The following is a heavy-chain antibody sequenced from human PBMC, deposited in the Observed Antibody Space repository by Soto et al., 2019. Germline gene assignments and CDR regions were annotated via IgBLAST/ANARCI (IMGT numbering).Heavy chain of an antibody. CDR2: INPYNGNT. D-gene: IGHD2-2*01. CDR1: GYTFTRHG. CDR3: SRGHTSSRVDY. V-gene: IGHV1-18*01. Sequence: QVQLVQSGAEVKKPGASVKVSCKASGYTFTRHGINWVRQAPGQGLEWLGWINPYNGNTKYPQKVQGRVTMSTDTSTSTAYMDLRSLRSDDTALYYCSRGHTSSRVDYWGEGTLVTVSS. J-gene: IGHJ4*02.